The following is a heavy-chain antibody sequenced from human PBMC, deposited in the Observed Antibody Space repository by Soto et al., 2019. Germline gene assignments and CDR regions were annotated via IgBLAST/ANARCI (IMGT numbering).Heavy chain of an antibody. J-gene: IGHJ4*02. CDR3: ATGGTYFDY. CDR2: VHTSGSP. Sequence: SETLSLTCTVSGGSIGSYYCSWIRQAAGKGLEWIGRVHTSGSPNYNPSLKSRVTMSADTSKNQFSLKLTSVTAADTAVYYCATGGTYFDYWGQGTLVTVSS. CDR1: GGSIGSYY. V-gene: IGHV4-4*07.